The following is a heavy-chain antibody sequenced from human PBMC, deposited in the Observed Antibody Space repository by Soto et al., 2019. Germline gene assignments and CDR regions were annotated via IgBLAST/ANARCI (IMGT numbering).Heavy chain of an antibody. CDR3: ARDGPYSSSWYYFDY. V-gene: IGHV3-21*01. J-gene: IGHJ4*02. CDR2: ISSSSSYI. CDR1: GFTFSSYS. D-gene: IGHD6-13*01. Sequence: LRLSCAASGFTFSSYSMNWVRQAPGKGLEWVSSISSSSSYIYYADSVKGRFTISRDNAKNSLYLQMNSLRAEDTAVYYCARDGPYSSSWYYFDYWGQGTLVTVSS.